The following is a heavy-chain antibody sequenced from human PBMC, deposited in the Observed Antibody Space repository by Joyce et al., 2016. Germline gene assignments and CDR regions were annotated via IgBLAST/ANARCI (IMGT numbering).Heavy chain of an antibody. CDR3: TTPSCAN. D-gene: IGHD2-2*01. CDR2: INSDDSRI. J-gene: IGHJ4*02. V-gene: IGHV3-48*03. CDR1: GIIFSNKE. Sequence: EVQLVESGGGLVQPGGSLRRSCAASGIIFSNKEMNWVRQAPGKGLKWVSSINSDDSRIHCADSVRGRFTISRDNARNSLYLEMNSLRVEDTAIYYCTTPSCANWGQGSLVTVSS.